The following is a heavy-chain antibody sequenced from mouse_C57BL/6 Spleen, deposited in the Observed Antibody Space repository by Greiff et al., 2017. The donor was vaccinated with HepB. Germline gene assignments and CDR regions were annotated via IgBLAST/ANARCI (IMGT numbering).Heavy chain of an antibody. V-gene: IGHV1-52*01. J-gene: IGHJ4*01. CDR3: ARDYGYDEDYAMDY. Sequence: QVQLQQPGAELVRPGSSVKLSCKASGYTFPSYWMHWVKQRPIQGLEWIGNIDPSDSETHYNQKFKDKATLTVDKSSSTADMQLSSLTSEDSAVYYCARDYGYDEDYAMDYWGQGTSVTVSS. D-gene: IGHD2-2*01. CDR1: GYTFPSYW. CDR2: IDPSDSET.